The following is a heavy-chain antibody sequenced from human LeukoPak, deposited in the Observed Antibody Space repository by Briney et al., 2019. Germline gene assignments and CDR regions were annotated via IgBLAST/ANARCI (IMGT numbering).Heavy chain of an antibody. CDR2: INHSGST. D-gene: IGHD3-10*01. J-gene: IGHJ4*02. V-gene: IGHV4-34*01. Sequence: SETLSLTCAVYGGSFSGYYWSWIRQPPGKGLEWIGEINHSGSTNYNPSLKSRVTISVDTSKNQFSLKPSSVTAADTAVYYCAGLYGSGSRNFDYWGQGTLVTVSS. CDR1: GGSFSGYY. CDR3: AGLYGSGSRNFDY.